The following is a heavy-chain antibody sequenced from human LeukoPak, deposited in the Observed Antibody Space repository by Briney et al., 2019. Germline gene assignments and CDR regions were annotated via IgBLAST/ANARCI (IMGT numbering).Heavy chain of an antibody. CDR1: GGSFSGYY. CDR3: ASSYGSGSFDAFDI. V-gene: IGHV4-34*01. Sequence: SETLSLTCAVYGGSFSGYYWSWIRQPPGKGLEWIGEINHSGSTNYNPSLKSRVTISVDTSKNQFSLKLSSVTAADTAVYYCASSYGSGSFDAFDIWGQGTMVTVS. D-gene: IGHD3-10*01. CDR2: INHSGST. J-gene: IGHJ3*02.